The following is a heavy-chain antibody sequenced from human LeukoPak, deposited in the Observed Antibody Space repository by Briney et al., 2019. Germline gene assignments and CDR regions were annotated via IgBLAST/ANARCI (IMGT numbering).Heavy chain of an antibody. CDR2: ISYDGSNK. CDR3: ARQATEWNFDY. CDR1: GFTFSNYP. D-gene: IGHD3-3*01. J-gene: IGHJ4*02. V-gene: IGHV3-30-3*01. Sequence: HPGGSLRPSCAASGFTFSNYPMHWVRQAPGKGLEWVAVISYDGSNKYYADSVKGRFTISRDNSKNTLYLQMNSLRAEDTAMYYCARQATEWNFDYWGQGTLVTVSS.